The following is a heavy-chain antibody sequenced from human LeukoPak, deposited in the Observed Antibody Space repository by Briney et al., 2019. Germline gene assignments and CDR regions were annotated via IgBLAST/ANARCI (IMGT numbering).Heavy chain of an antibody. D-gene: IGHD5-12*01. Sequence: GGSLRLSCAASEFTFSSCAMSWVRQAPGKGLEWVSGLSGNGDNTYYADSVKGRLTISRDNSKNTLYLQMNSLRAEDTAVYYCAKEVGYSGYDFRGRLFDSWGQGTLVTVSS. CDR2: LSGNGDNT. J-gene: IGHJ4*02. V-gene: IGHV3-23*01. CDR1: EFTFSSCA. CDR3: AKEVGYSGYDFRGRLFDS.